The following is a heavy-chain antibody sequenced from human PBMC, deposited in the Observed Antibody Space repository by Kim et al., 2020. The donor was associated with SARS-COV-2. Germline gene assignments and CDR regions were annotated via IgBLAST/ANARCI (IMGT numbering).Heavy chain of an antibody. J-gene: IGHJ4*02. V-gene: IGHV3-23*01. CDR2: ISAGGGST. D-gene: IGHD2-21*02. CDR3: AKDQVVTAIQGRYGY. Sequence: GGSLRLSCAASGFTFSSYAMTWVRQAPGKGLEWVSAISAGGGSTYYADSVKGRFTISRDNSRNTFYLQMNSLRAEDTAVYYCAKDQVVTAIQGRYGYWGQGTLVTVSS. CDR1: GFTFSSYA.